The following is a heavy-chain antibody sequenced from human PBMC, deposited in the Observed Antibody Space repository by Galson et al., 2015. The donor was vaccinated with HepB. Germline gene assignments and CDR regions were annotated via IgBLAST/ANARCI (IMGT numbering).Heavy chain of an antibody. Sequence: SVKVSCKASGYTFTGYYMHWVRQAPGQGLEWMGWINPNSGGTNYAQKFQGRVTMTRDTSISTAYMELSRLRSDDTAVYYCARALVVVPAAPWYFQHWGQGTLVTVSS. D-gene: IGHD2-2*01. CDR1: GYTFTGYY. V-gene: IGHV1-2*02. CDR2: INPNSGGT. CDR3: ARALVVVPAAPWYFQH. J-gene: IGHJ1*01.